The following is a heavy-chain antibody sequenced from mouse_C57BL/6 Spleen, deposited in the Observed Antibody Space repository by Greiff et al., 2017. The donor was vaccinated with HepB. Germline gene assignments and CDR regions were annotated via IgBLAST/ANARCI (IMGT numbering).Heavy chain of an antibody. CDR2: IDPEDGET. D-gene: IGHD2-3*01. J-gene: IGHJ3*01. CDR1: GFNIKDYY. Sequence: VQLQQSGAELVKPGASVKLSCTASGFNIKDYYMHWVKQRTEQGLEWIGRIDPEDGETKYAPKFQGKATITADKSSSTAYMELRSLTSEDSAVYYCTRRDDGYYAWFAYWGQGTLVTVSA. CDR3: TRRDDGYYAWFAY. V-gene: IGHV14-2*01.